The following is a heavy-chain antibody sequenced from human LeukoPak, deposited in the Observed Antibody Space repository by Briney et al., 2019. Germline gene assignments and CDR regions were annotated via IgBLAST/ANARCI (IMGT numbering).Heavy chain of an antibody. CDR3: ARRYLEEYSSSSWFDP. D-gene: IGHD6-6*01. CDR2: ISSSGSTI. CDR1: GFTFSDYY. Sequence: GSLRLSCAASGFTFSDYYMSWIRQAPGKGLEWVSYISSSGSTIYYADSVKGRFTISRDNAKNSLYLQMNSLRAEDTAVYYCARRYLEEYSSSSWFDPWGQGTLVTVSS. J-gene: IGHJ5*02. V-gene: IGHV3-11*04.